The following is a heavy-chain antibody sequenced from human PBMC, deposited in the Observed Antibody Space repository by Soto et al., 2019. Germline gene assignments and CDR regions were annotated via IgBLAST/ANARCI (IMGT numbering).Heavy chain of an antibody. Sequence: SETLSLTCSVSGSSIRNYYWSWIRQPPGKGLEWIGNIYYTGSTNYNPSLKGRVFISVDSSRRQLSLRLNSLTAADTAVYYCTRVGGYYGDYPNFDYWGQGALVIVSS. CDR3: TRVGGYYGDYPNFDY. CDR1: GSSIRNYY. D-gene: IGHD4-17*01. CDR2: IYYTGST. V-gene: IGHV4-59*01. J-gene: IGHJ4*02.